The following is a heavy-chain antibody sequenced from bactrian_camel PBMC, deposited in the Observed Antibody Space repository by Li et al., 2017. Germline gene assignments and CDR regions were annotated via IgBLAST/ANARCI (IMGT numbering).Heavy chain of an antibody. J-gene: IGHJ4*01. CDR3: AAGSGVILPLDSKEYGL. V-gene: IGHV3S57*01. CDR1: GYIVSGGC. D-gene: IGHD2*01. CDR2: RCTYGGT. Sequence: SGGGSVQAGGSLRLSCVASGYIVSGGCMAWFRQAPGKEREGVAGRCTYGGTVYTDSVKGRFTISKDDAENTLYLQMNKLKPEDTAMYYCAAGSGVILPLDSKEYGLWGQGTQVTVS.